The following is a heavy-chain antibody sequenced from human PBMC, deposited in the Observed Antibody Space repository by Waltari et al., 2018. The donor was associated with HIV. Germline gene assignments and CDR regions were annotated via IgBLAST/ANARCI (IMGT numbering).Heavy chain of an antibody. Sequence: QVQLQESGPGLVKPSGTLSLTCAVSVGSISTSKWCSWVRQPPGKVREWIVEIYHSGTTTYNPSLKSRVTISVDKSKNQFSLKLTSVTAADTAVYYCARDSALYGSGSYFYWGQGTLVTVSS. D-gene: IGHD3-10*01. J-gene: IGHJ4*02. CDR3: ARDSALYGSGSYFY. CDR2: IYHSGTT. V-gene: IGHV4-4*02. CDR1: VGSISTSKW.